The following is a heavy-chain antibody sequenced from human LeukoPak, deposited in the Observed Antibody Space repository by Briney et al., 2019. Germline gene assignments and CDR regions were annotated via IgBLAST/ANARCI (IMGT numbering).Heavy chain of an antibody. J-gene: IGHJ4*02. V-gene: IGHV3-23*01. D-gene: IGHD3-9*01. CDR1: GFTFSSYG. Sequence: GGSLRLSCAASGFTFSSYGMSWVRQAPGKGLEWVSAISGSGGSTYYADSVKGRFTISRDNSKNTLYLQMNSLRAEDTAVYYCTLNLIRYFDWLPSDYWGQGTLVTVSS. CDR2: ISGSGGST. CDR3: TLNLIRYFDWLPSDY.